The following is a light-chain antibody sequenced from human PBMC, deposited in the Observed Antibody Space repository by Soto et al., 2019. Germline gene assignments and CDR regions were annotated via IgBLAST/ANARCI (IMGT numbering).Light chain of an antibody. CDR1: QSISSY. J-gene: IGKJ3*01. Sequence: DIQMTQSPSSLSASVGDRVTITCRASQSISSYLNWYQQKPGKAPKLLIYAASSLQSGVPSRFSGSGSGTDFTLTISSLQPEDVATYYCQHRNSYPNFGTGSKVDI. CDR2: AAS. CDR3: QHRNSYPN. V-gene: IGKV1-39*01.